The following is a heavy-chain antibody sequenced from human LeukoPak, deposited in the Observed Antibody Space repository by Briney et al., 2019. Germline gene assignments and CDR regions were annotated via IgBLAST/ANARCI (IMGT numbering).Heavy chain of an antibody. J-gene: IGHJ4*02. CDR2: INPNSGGT. D-gene: IGHD3-10*01. Sequence: ASVKVSCKASGYTFTGYYMHWVRQAPGQGLEWMGWINPNSGGTNYAQKFQDRVTMTRNTSISTAYMELSSLRSEDTAVYYCVRVDGSGSYYNRLTYWGQGTLVTVSS. CDR3: VRVDGSGSYYNRLTY. V-gene: IGHV1-2*02. CDR1: GYTFTGYY.